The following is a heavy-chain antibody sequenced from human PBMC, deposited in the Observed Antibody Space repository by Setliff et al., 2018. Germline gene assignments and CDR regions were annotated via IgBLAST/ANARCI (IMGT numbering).Heavy chain of an antibody. CDR1: GYTFTGYF. Sequence: GASVKVSCKTSGYTFTGYFIHWVRQAPRQGLEWLGWINPKSGVTSYAQSFQGRIAMTRDTSINTVYMELNSLTSDDAAVYFCAREGGLQGATSYYYFYNHINVWGKGTKVTVSS. CDR2: INPKSGVT. J-gene: IGHJ6*03. D-gene: IGHD1-26*01. CDR3: AREGGLQGATSYYYFYNHINV. V-gene: IGHV1-2*02.